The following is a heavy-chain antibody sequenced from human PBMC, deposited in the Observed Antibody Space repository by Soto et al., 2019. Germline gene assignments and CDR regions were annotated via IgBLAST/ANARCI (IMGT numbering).Heavy chain of an antibody. CDR1: GYTFTSYG. Sequence: ASVKVSCKASGYTFTSYGISWVRQAPGQGLEWMGWISAYNGNTNYAQKLQGRVTMTTDTSTSTAYMELRSLRSDDTAVYYCARIIGIVGSGALDVYYGMDVWGKGTTVTAPQ. CDR3: ARIIGIVGSGALDVYYGMDV. V-gene: IGHV1-18*01. CDR2: ISAYNGNT. J-gene: IGHJ6*04. D-gene: IGHD2-21*01.